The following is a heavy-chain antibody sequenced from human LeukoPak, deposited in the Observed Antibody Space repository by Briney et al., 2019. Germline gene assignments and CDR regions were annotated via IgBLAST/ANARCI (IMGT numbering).Heavy chain of an antibody. CDR3: AKGFGSRENYFDY. J-gene: IGHJ4*02. D-gene: IGHD3-3*01. Sequence: PGGSLRLSCAASGFTFSYYSMNWVRQAPGRGLEWVSCISGSGGSTYYADSVKGRFTISRDNSKNTLYLQMNSLRAEDTAVYYCAKGFGSRENYFDYWGQGTLVTVSS. CDR1: GFTFSYYS. CDR2: ISGSGGST. V-gene: IGHV3-23*01.